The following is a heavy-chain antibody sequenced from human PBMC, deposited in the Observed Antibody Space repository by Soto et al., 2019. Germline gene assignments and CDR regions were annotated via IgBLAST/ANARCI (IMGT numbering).Heavy chain of an antibody. J-gene: IGHJ3*01. CDR2: ISYDGSNK. V-gene: IGHV3-30-3*01. CDR1: GFIFRSYA. Sequence: QVQLVESGGGVVHPGRSLRLSCAASGFIFRSYAMHWVRQAPGKGLEWVAVISYDGSNKHYADSVRGRFTISRDNSKNTMYLQMNSLRAEDTAVYYCAREYGIGGATFDFWGQGTMVTVSS. D-gene: IGHD2-15*01. CDR3: AREYGIGGATFDF.